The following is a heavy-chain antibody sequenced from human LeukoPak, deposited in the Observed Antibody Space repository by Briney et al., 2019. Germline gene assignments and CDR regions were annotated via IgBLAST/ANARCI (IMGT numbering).Heavy chain of an antibody. CDR3: AREGSTNWNPGVYNWFDP. D-gene: IGHD1-20*01. J-gene: IGHJ5*02. V-gene: IGHV1-2*06. Sequence: ASVKASCKASGYTFTGYYMHWVRQAPGQGLEWMGRINPNSGGTNYAQKFQGRVTMTRDTSISTAYMELSRLRSDDTAVYYCAREGSTNWNPGVYNWFDPWGQGTLVTVSS. CDR2: INPNSGGT. CDR1: GYTFTGYY.